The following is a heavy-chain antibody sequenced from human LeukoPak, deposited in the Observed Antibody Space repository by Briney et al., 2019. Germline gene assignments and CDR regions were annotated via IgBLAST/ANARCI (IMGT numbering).Heavy chain of an antibody. CDR1: GGSISSGGYY. CDR3: ARLGYSSGIDAFDT. J-gene: IGHJ3*02. D-gene: IGHD6-19*01. CDR2: IYHSGST. V-gene: IGHV4-30-2*01. Sequence: PSETLSLTCTVSGGSISSGGYYWSWIRQPPGKGLEWIGYIYHSGSTYYNPSLKSRVTISVDRSKNQFSLKLSSVTAADTAVYYCARLGYSSGIDAFDTWGQGTMVTVSS.